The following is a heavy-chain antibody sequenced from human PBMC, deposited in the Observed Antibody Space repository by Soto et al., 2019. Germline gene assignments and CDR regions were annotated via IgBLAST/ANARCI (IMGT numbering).Heavy chain of an antibody. CDR1: GFTFSSYD. CDR2: IGTTGDT. D-gene: IGHD3-22*01. CDR3: ARAIGPTIFDY. Sequence: GGSLRLSCSAYGFTFSSYDMHWVRQGTGKGLEWVSAIGTTGDTYYAGSVKGRFTISRENAKNSLYLQMNSLRAGDTAIYFCARAIGPTIFDYWGQGTLVTVSS. V-gene: IGHV3-13*04. J-gene: IGHJ4*02.